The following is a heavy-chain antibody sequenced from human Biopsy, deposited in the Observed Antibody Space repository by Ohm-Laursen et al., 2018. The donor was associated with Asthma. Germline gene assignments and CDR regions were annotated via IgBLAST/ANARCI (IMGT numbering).Heavy chain of an antibody. CDR3: ARGGYCTSPTCPWGRYATDV. D-gene: IGHD2-2*01. J-gene: IGHJ6*02. V-gene: IGHV3-7*01. Sequence: SLRLSCAAPGFTFSSYWMSWVRQAPEKGLEWVANIKKDGSEKYYVDSVKGRFTISRDNAKNSLYLHMNSLRAEDTAVYYCARGGYCTSPTCPWGRYATDVWGQGTTVTVSS. CDR1: GFTFSSYW. CDR2: IKKDGSEK.